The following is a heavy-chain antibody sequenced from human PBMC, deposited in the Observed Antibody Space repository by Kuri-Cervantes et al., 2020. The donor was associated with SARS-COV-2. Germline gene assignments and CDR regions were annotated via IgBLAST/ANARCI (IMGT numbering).Heavy chain of an antibody. CDR3: ASPPEYDSSGSPFDY. V-gene: IGHV4-39*07. J-gene: IGHJ4*02. D-gene: IGHD3-22*01. CDR2: IYYSGST. Sequence: SETLSLTCTVSGGSISSSSYYWGWIRQPPGKGLEWIGSIYYSGSTYYNPSLKSRVTISVDTSKNQFSLKLSSVTAADTAVYYCASPPEYDSSGSPFDYWGQGTLVTVSS. CDR1: GGSISSSSYY.